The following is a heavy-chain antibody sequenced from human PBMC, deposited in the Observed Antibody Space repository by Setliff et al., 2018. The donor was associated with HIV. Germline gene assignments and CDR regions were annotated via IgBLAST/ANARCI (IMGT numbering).Heavy chain of an antibody. CDR3: AKGGRRDGYNCDY. CDR1: GFTFSSYG. Sequence: SLRLSCAASGFTFSSYGMHWVRQAPGKGLEWVAVIWYDGSNKYYADSVKGRFTISRDNSKNTLYLQMNSLRAEDTAVYYCAKGGRRDGYNCDYWGQGTLVTVSS. CDR2: IWYDGSNK. D-gene: IGHD5-12*01. J-gene: IGHJ4*02. V-gene: IGHV3-33*06.